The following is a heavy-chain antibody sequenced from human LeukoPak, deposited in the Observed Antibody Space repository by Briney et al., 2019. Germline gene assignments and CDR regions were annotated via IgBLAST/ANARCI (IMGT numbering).Heavy chain of an antibody. CDR1: GYTFTSYD. CDR2: MNPNSGNT. V-gene: IGHV1-8*01. Sequence: ASVKVSCKASGYTFTSYDINCVRQATGQGLEWMGWMNPNSGNTGYAQKFQGRVTMTRNTSISTAYMELSSLRSEDTAVYYCASSDDHGSNEDAFDIWGQGTMVTVSS. CDR3: ASSDDHGSNEDAFDI. J-gene: IGHJ3*02. D-gene: IGHD1-1*01.